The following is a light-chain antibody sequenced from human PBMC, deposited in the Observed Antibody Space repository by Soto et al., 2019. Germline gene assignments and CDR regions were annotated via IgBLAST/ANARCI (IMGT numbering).Light chain of an antibody. Sequence: QSVLTQPPSVSGAPGQRVTISFTGSSSNIGTGYYVHWYQQLPGTAPKLLIYGDSNRHSGVPDRFSGSRSGTSASLAITGLQAEDEADYYCQSYDRSLSGSVFGGGTKVTVL. CDR1: SSNIGTGYY. J-gene: IGLJ2*01. CDR2: GDS. CDR3: QSYDRSLSGSV. V-gene: IGLV1-40*01.